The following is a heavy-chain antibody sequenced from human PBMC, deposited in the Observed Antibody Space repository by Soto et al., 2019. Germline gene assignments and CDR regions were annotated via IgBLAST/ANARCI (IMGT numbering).Heavy chain of an antibody. CDR1: GFTFRNYA. Sequence: GGSLRLSCIASGFTFRNYAMAWVRQAPGEDLEWVSAIGTSGTPTLYADSVKSRFSVSRDDSRNTVSLQMNSLGVEDTATYYCTRILWSSRRDALDIWGQGTTVTVSS. J-gene: IGHJ6*02. V-gene: IGHV3-23*01. CDR3: TRILWSSRRDALDI. D-gene: IGHD2-21*01. CDR2: IGTSGTPT.